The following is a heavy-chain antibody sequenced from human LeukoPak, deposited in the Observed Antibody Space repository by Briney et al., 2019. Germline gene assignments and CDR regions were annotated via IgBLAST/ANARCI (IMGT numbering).Heavy chain of an antibody. V-gene: IGHV1-69*13. CDR1: GGTFSSYA. CDR2: IIPTFGTA. CDR3: AAGYSSGWYPTPPNFDY. D-gene: IGHD6-19*01. J-gene: IGHJ4*02. Sequence: ASVKVSCKASGGTFSSYAISWVRQAPGQGLEWMGGIIPTFGTANYAQKFQGRVTITADESTSTAYMELSSLRSEDTAVYYCAAGYSSGWYPTPPNFDYWGQGTLVTVSS.